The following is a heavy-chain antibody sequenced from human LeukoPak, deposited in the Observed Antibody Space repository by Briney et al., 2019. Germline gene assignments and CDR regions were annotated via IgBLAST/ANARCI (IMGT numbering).Heavy chain of an antibody. CDR3: AKEARWSYYGSGSYYNGNWFDP. V-gene: IGHV3-30*02. Sequence: GGSLRLSCAASGFTFSSYEMNWVRHAPGKGLEWVAFIRYDGSNKYYADSVKARFTISRDNSKNTLYLQMNSLRAEDTAVYYCAKEARWSYYGSGSYYNGNWFDPWGQGTLVTVSS. CDR2: IRYDGSNK. D-gene: IGHD3-10*01. J-gene: IGHJ5*02. CDR1: GFTFSSYE.